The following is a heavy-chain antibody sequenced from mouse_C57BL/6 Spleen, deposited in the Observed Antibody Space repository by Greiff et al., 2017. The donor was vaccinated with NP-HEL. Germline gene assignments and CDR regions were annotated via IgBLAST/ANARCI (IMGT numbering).Heavy chain of an antibody. V-gene: IGHV1-55*01. J-gene: IGHJ4*01. CDR2: IYPGSGST. CDR3: ARERDGSPAMDY. D-gene: IGHD1-1*01. CDR1: GYTFTSYW. Sequence: QVQLQQPGAELVKPGASVKMSCKASGYTFTSYWITWVKQRPGQGLEWIGDIYPGSGSTNYNEKFKSKATLTVDTSSSTAYMQLSSLTSEDSAVYYCARERDGSPAMDYWGQGTSVTVSS.